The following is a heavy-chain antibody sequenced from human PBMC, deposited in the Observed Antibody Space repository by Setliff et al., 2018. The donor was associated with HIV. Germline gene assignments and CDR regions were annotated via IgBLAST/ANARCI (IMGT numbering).Heavy chain of an antibody. CDR1: GYSISSGYY. CDR2: FYTSGST. J-gene: IGHJ4*02. CDR3: ARASLRCHLDY. D-gene: IGHD4-17*01. Sequence: KASETLSLTCVVSGYSISSGYYWGWIRQPPGTGLEWIGSFYTSGSTNYNPSLKSRVTMSVDTSRNQLSLKLSSVTATDTAVYYCARASLRCHLDYWGQGTLVTVSS. V-gene: IGHV4-38-2*01.